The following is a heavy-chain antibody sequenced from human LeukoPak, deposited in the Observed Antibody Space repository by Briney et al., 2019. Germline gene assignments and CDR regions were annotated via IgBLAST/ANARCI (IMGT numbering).Heavy chain of an antibody. Sequence: APVKVSCKASGYTFTCYYMHWVRQAPGQGLEWMGWINPNSGGTNYAQKFQGRVTMTRDTSISTAYMELSRLRSDDTAVYYCARTCGSGSYRRFDYWGQGTLVTVSS. D-gene: IGHD3-10*01. V-gene: IGHV1-2*02. J-gene: IGHJ4*02. CDR2: INPNSGGT. CDR1: GYTFTCYY. CDR3: ARTCGSGSYRRFDY.